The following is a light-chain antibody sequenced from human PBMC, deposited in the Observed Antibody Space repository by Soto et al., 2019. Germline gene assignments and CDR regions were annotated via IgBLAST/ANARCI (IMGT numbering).Light chain of an antibody. V-gene: IGKV3-20*01. Sequence: EIVLTQSPGTLSLSPGQRATLSCRAGQSVSSSYLAWYQQKPGQAPRLLIYGASSRATGIPDRFSGSGSGTDFTLTISRLEPEDFAVYYCQQYASSPLLTFGGGTKVDIK. CDR2: GAS. J-gene: IGKJ4*01. CDR1: QSVSSSY. CDR3: QQYASSPLLT.